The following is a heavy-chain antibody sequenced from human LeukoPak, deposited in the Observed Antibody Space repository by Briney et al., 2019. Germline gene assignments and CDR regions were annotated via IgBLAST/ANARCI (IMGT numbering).Heavy chain of an antibody. CDR1: GYTFTRHY. V-gene: IGHV1-2*02. CDR3: ARDINDGSGIRLYYFDY. J-gene: IGHJ4*02. D-gene: IGHD3-10*01. Sequence: GASVKVSCRASGYTFTRHYIHWVRQAPGQGLEWMGLINPNDGGTYYAQTFQGRVSMTRDTSIRTAYMELSRLRSDDTAVYYCARDINDGSGIRLYYFDYWGQGTLVTVSS. CDR2: INPNDGGT.